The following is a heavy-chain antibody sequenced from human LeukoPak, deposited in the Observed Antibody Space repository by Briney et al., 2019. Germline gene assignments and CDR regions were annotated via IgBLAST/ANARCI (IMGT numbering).Heavy chain of an antibody. Sequence: PSETLSLTCTVSGGSISSYYWSWIRQPPGKGLEWIGEINHSGSTNYNPSLKSRVTISVDTSKNQFSLKLSSVTAADTAVYYCARACGGDCYYAFDIWGQGTMVTVSS. CDR3: ARACGGDCYYAFDI. J-gene: IGHJ3*02. CDR2: INHSGST. D-gene: IGHD2-21*02. V-gene: IGHV4-34*01. CDR1: GGSISSYY.